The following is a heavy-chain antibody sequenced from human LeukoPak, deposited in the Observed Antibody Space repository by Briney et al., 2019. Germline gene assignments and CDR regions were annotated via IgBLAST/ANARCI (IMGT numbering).Heavy chain of an antibody. V-gene: IGHV4-39*01. CDR3: ARGDQGIAARPGAFDI. J-gene: IGHJ3*02. CDR2: IYYSGST. CDR1: GGSISSSSYY. D-gene: IGHD6-6*01. Sequence: SETLSLTCTVSGGSISSSSYYWGWIRQPPGKGLEWFGSIYYSGSTFYNPSLKSRVTISVDTSKNQFSLKLNSVTAADTAVYYCARGDQGIAARPGAFDIWGQGTMVTVSS.